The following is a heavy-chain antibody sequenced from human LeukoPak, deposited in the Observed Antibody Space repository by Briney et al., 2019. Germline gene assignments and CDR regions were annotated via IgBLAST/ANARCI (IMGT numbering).Heavy chain of an antibody. Sequence: GGSLRLSCAASGFTFSDFPIHWVRQASGKGLEWVGRIRSKANSFATGYAESVKGRFTISRDDSKNMAYLQMSSLKTEDTAVYYCTSGTIAVADTNFDYWGQGILVTVSS. D-gene: IGHD6-19*01. CDR3: TSGTIAVADTNFDY. CDR1: GFTFSDFP. CDR2: IRSKANSFAT. V-gene: IGHV3-73*01. J-gene: IGHJ4*02.